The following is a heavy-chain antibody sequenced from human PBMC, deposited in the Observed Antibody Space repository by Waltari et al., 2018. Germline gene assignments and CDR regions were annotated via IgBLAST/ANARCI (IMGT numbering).Heavy chain of an antibody. V-gene: IGHV1-24*01. D-gene: IGHD6-19*01. CDR2: FDPEEGET. J-gene: IGHJ4*02. CDR1: GYTLTELS. CDR3: ATDVPFVAGKGFDY. Sequence: QVQLVQSGAEVKKPGASVKVSCKVSGYTLTELSMHWVRQAPGKGLEWMGGFDPEEGETIYAQKCQGRVTMTEDTSTDTAYMELSSLRSEDTAVYYCATDVPFVAGKGFDYWGQGTLVTVSS.